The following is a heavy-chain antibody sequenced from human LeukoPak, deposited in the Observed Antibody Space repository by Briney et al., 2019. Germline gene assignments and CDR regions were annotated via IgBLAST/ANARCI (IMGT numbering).Heavy chain of an antibody. J-gene: IGHJ3*02. D-gene: IGHD2-15*01. Sequence: KKSGPTLVNPTQTLTLTCTFSGFSLSTGGVGVGWIRQPPGKALEWLALIYWDDDKRYSPSLKSRLTITKDTSKNQVVLTMTNMDPVDTATYYCAHRLGYCSGGSCYPDAFDIWGQGTMVTVSS. V-gene: IGHV2-5*02. CDR1: GFSLSTGGVG. CDR3: AHRLGYCSGGSCYPDAFDI. CDR2: IYWDDDK.